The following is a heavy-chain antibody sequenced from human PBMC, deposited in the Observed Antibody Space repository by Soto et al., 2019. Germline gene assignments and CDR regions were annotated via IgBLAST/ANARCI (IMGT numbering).Heavy chain of an antibody. Sequence: EVQLLESGGGLVQPGGSLRLSCAASGLIFSNYGMSWVRQAPGKGLGWVSGISRSGDSTYYAASVKGRFTMSRDNSKNTLLLQMNSLRAEDTAIYYCAKGGYYGSGSYFSTWYDYWGQGTLVTVSS. D-gene: IGHD3-10*01. V-gene: IGHV3-23*01. CDR1: GLIFSNYG. CDR3: AKGGYYGSGSYFSTWYDY. CDR2: ISRSGDST. J-gene: IGHJ4*02.